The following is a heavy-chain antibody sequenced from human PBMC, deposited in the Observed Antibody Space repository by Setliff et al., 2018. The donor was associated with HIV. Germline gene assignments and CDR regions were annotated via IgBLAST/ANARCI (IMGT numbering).Heavy chain of an antibody. CDR1: GVSISGHF. J-gene: IGHJ4*02. CDR3: ARLTHTGLLYFDY. D-gene: IGHD2-8*02. CDR2: IYTSGTT. Sequence: SETLSLTCFVSGVSISGHFWGWIRQPPGKGLEWIGYIYTSGTTEYNPSLDSRVTISVDTSRDQFFLNLRSVTAADTALYFCARLTHTGLLYFDYWGLGMLVTVSS. V-gene: IGHV4-4*09.